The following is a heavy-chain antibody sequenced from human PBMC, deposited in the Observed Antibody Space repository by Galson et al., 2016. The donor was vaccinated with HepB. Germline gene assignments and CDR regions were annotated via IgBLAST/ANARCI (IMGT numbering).Heavy chain of an antibody. CDR1: GGTLSSHA. CDR3: AREAGGIAARRNWFDP. D-gene: IGHD6-6*01. CDR2: IFPMYDTS. V-gene: IGHV1-69*13. J-gene: IGHJ5*02. Sequence: SVKVSCKASGGTLSSHAISWVRQAPGQGLEWMGGIFPMYDTSNYAQKFQGRVTFTGDQLTNTAYMELNSLTSEDTAVYYCAREAGGIAARRNWFDPWGQGTLVTVSS.